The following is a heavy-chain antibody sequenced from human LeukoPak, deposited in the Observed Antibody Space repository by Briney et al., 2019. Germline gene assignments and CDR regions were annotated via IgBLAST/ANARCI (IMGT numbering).Heavy chain of an antibody. CDR1: GGSISSYY. CDR2: IYISGST. CDR3: ARDRGTWNDDGFDY. J-gene: IGHJ4*02. V-gene: IGHV4-4*07. D-gene: IGHD1-1*01. Sequence: PSETLSLTCTVSGGSISSYYWSWIRQPAGKGLEWIGRIYISGSTNYNPSLKSRVTMSVDTSKNQFSLELSSVTAADTAVYYCARDRGTWNDDGFDYWGQGTLVTVSS.